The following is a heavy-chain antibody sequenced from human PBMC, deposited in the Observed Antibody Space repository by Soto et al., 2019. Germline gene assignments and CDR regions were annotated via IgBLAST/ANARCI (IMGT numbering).Heavy chain of an antibody. Sequence: GGSLRLSCAASGFTFSSYAMSWVRQAPGKGLEWVPAISGSGGSTYYADSVKGRFTISRDNSKNTLYLQMNSLRAEDTAVYYCAGTGYSSGLTDYWGQGTLVTVSS. V-gene: IGHV3-23*01. D-gene: IGHD6-19*01. J-gene: IGHJ4*02. CDR2: ISGSGGST. CDR1: GFTFSSYA. CDR3: AGTGYSSGLTDY.